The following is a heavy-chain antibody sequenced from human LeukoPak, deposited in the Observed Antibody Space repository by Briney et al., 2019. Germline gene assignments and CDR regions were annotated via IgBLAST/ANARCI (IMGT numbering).Heavy chain of an antibody. Sequence: SVKVSCKASGYTFTGYYMHWVRQAPGQGLEWMGGIIPIFGTANYAQKFQGRVTITTDESTSTAYMELSSLRSEDTAVYYCARDRSGSWGSLNYWGQGTLVTVSS. V-gene: IGHV1-69*05. CDR3: ARDRSGSWGSLNY. CDR1: GYTFTGYY. J-gene: IGHJ4*02. D-gene: IGHD6-6*01. CDR2: IIPIFGTA.